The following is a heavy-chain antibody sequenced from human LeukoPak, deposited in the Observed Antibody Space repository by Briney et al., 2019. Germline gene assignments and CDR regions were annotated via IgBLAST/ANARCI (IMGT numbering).Heavy chain of an antibody. V-gene: IGHV1-69*04. CDR3: ARGLKYTFDY. CDR1: GGTFSSYA. CDR2: IIPILGIA. D-gene: IGHD5-24*01. Sequence: GASVKVSCKASGGTFSSYAISWVRQAPGQGLEWIGRIIPILGIANYAQKFQGRVTITADKSTSTAYMELSSLRSEDTAVYYCARGLKYTFDYWGQGTLVTVSS. J-gene: IGHJ4*02.